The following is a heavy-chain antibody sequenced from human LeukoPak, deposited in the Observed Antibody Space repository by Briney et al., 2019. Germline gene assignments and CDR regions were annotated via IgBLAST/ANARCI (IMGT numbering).Heavy chain of an antibody. D-gene: IGHD3-10*01. CDR1: GGSISSSSYY. CDR3: AGNYYGSGSYYSEDRY. CDR2: IYYSGST. J-gene: IGHJ4*02. V-gene: IGHV4-39*07. Sequence: SETLSLTCTVSGGSISSSSYYWGWIRRPPGTGLEWIGSIYYSGSTYYNPSLKSRVTISVDTSKNQFSLELSSVTAADTAVYYCAGNYYGSGSYYSEDRYWGQGTLVTVSS.